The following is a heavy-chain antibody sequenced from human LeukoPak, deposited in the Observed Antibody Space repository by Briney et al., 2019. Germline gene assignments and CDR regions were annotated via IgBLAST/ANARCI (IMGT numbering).Heavy chain of an antibody. CDR3: AERGNFDWFDY. Sequence: GGSLRLSCAASGFSFSTDATSCGHHPPEKGLEWVSAISSRGGGPYYADSVKAGFTTSRDNSNKTLYLQMNSLRAEATAVYYCAERGNFDWFDYWGQGTLVTVSS. V-gene: IGHV3-23*01. CDR2: ISSRGGGP. J-gene: IGHJ4*02. CDR1: GFSFSTDA. D-gene: IGHD3-9*01.